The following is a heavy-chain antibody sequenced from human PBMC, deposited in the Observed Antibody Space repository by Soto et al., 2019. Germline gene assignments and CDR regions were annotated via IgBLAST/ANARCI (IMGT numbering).Heavy chain of an antibody. CDR2: IIPILGIA. CDR3: ARDATRRGSDY. Sequence: SVKVSCKASGGTFSSYTISWVRQAPGQGLEWMGRIIPILGIANYAQKFQGRVTITADKSTSTAYMELSSLRSEDTAVYYCARDATRRGSDYWGQGTLVTVSS. J-gene: IGHJ4*02. V-gene: IGHV1-69*04. CDR1: GGTFSSYT.